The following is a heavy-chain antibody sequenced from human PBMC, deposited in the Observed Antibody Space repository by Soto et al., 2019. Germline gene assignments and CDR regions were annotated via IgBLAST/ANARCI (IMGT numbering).Heavy chain of an antibody. CDR1: DDSFIGAEYY. D-gene: IGHD6-19*01. Sequence: SETLSLTCTVSDDSFIGAEYYCICIRQPLGKGPELIGYTYYNGDTKYNPALRSRVTMSEDTSKNQFSLRLSSVTAADTAVYFCARGPAYIDGWRTFDLWGRGILVTVSS. J-gene: IGHJ4*02. CDR2: TYYNGDT. V-gene: IGHV4-61*08. CDR3: ARGPAYIDGWRTFDL.